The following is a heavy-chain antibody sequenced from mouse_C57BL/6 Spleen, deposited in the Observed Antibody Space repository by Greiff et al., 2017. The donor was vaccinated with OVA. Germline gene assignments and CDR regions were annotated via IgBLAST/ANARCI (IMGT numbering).Heavy chain of an antibody. CDR3: ARGGDDVYYAMDY. CDR1: GYTFTSYW. J-gene: IGHJ4*01. Sequence: VQLQQPGAELVKPGASVKMSCKASGYTFTSYWITWVKQRPGQGLEWIGDIYPGSGSTNYNEKFKSKATLTVDTSSSTAYMQLSSLTSEDSAVYYGARGGDDVYYAMDYWGQGTSVTVSS. CDR2: IYPGSGST. D-gene: IGHD2-2*01. V-gene: IGHV1-55*01.